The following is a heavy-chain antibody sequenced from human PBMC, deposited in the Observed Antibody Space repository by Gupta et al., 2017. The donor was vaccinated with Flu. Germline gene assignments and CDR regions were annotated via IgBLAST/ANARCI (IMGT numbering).Heavy chain of an antibody. J-gene: IGHJ5*02. Sequence: QVQLVQSGAEVKKPGASVKVSCKASGYTFTSSYMPWGRQAPGQGLAWMGIINPSGGSTSYAQKFQGRVTMTRDTSTSTVYMELGSLRSEDTAVYYCARVPLENPNWFDPGGQGTLVTVSS. CDR3: ARVPLENPNWFDP. D-gene: IGHD5-24*01. V-gene: IGHV1-46*01. CDR2: INPSGGST. CDR1: GYTFTSSY.